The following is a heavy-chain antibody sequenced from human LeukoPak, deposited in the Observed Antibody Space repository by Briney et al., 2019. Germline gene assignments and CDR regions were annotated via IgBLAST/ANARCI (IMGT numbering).Heavy chain of an antibody. V-gene: IGHV4-39*01. CDR1: GGSISSSSYY. CDR2: IYYSGST. Sequence: KPSETLSLTCTVSGGSISSSSYYWGWIRQPPRKGLGWIGSIYYSGSTYYNPSLKSRVTISVDTSKNQFSLKLSSVTAADTAVYYCARKELGIIDYWGQGTLVTVSS. CDR3: ARKELGIIDY. D-gene: IGHD7-27*01. J-gene: IGHJ4*02.